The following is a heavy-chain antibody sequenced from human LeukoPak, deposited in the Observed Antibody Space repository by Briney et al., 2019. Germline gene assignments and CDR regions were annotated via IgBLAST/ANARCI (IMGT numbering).Heavy chain of an antibody. CDR2: ISAYNGNT. J-gene: IGHJ4*02. V-gene: IGHV1-18*01. D-gene: IGHD1-26*01. Sequence: PAASVKVSCKASGYTFTSYGISWVRQAPGQGLEWMGWISAYNGNTNYAQKLQGRVTMTTDTSTSTAYMELRSLRSDDTAVYYCARDLIRYSGSYMGYWGQGTLVTVSS. CDR1: GYTFTSYG. CDR3: ARDLIRYSGSYMGY.